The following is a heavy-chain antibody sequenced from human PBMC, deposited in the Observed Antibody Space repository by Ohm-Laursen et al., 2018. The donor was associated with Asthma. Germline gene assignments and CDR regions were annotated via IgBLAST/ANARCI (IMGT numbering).Heavy chain of an antibody. V-gene: IGHV3-33*07. CDR3: ARDSGIAGGMDV. J-gene: IGHJ6*02. Sequence: RSLRLSCAASGFTFTTFGMYWVRQAPGKGLERVAIIWYDGSKEYYADSVKGRFTISRDNSKNTLYLEMNSLRAEDTAVYYCARDSGIAGGMDVWGQGTTITVSS. CDR1: GFTFTTFG. CDR2: IWYDGSKE. D-gene: IGHD1-26*01.